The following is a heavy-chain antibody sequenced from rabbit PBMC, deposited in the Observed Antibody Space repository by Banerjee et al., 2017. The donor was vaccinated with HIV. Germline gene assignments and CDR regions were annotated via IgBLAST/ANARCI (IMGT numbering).Heavy chain of an antibody. J-gene: IGHJ3*01. Sequence: QEQLEESGGDLVKPGASLTLTCTASGFTISSSYWICWVRQAPGKGPEWIACIYTGSSGSTYYASWAKGRFTISKASSTTVTLQMTSLTAADTATYFCARLYSSVSYLYTRLDLWGQGTLVTVS. CDR3: ARLYSSVSYLYTRLDL. D-gene: IGHD8-1*01. CDR2: IYTGSSGST. CDR1: GFTISSSYW. V-gene: IGHV1S45*01.